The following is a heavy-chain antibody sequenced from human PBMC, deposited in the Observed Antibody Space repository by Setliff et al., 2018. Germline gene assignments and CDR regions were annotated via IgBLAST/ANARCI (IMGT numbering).Heavy chain of an antibody. CDR3: AKGRGSSFAAQNY. Sequence: PGGSLRLSCAASGFTFSNYAMTWVRQAPGKGLGWVSGISGNGDNTYYADSVKGRFTISRDNSKNTLYLQMNNLRGEDTAVYYCAKGRGSSFAAQNYWGQGTLVTVSS. D-gene: IGHD6-6*01. J-gene: IGHJ4*02. CDR1: GFTFSNYA. CDR2: ISGNGDNT. V-gene: IGHV3-23*01.